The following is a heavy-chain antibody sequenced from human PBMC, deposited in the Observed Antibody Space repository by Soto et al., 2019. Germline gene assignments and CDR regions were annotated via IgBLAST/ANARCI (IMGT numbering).Heavy chain of an antibody. CDR3: ARHWGFWADY. CDR1: GDSISSSSYY. J-gene: IGHJ4*02. CDR2: INYSGST. V-gene: IGHV4-39*01. D-gene: IGHD3-16*01. Sequence: SETLSLTCTVSGDSISSSSYYWGWIRQPPGKGLEWIGNINYSGSTYYNPSLKSRVTISVDTSKNQFSLKLSSVTAADTAVYYCARHWGFWADYWGQGTLVT.